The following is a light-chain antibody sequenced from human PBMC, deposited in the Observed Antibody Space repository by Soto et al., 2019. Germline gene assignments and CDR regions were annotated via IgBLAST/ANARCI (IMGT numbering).Light chain of an antibody. CDR3: CSYAGSSTFVV. V-gene: IGLV2-23*03. CDR2: EGS. Sequence: QSVLTQPASVSGSPGQSIIISCTGTSSDVGSYNLVSWYQQHPGKAPKLRIYEGSKRPSGVSNRFSGSKSGNTASLTISGLQAEDEADYYCCSYAGSSTFVVFGGGTQLTVL. CDR1: SSDVGSYNL. J-gene: IGLJ2*01.